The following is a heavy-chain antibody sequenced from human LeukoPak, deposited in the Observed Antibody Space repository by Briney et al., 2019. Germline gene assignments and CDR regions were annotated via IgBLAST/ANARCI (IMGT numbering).Heavy chain of an antibody. CDR3: ARGPFSSSWSDFDY. J-gene: IGHJ4*02. D-gene: IGHD6-13*01. CDR1: GFTFSDYS. Sequence: NPGGSLTLSCAASGFTFSDYSLNWVRQAPGKGLEWVSCISGDSRYIYYADSVKGRSTISRDNAQNSLYLHMNSLRAEDTAVYYCARGPFSSSWSDFDYWGREPWSPSPQ. V-gene: IGHV3-21*06. CDR2: ISGDSRYI.